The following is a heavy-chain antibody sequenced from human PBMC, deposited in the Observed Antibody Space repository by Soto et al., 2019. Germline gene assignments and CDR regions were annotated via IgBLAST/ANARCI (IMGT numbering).Heavy chain of an antibody. D-gene: IGHD6-6*01. V-gene: IGHV3-33*08. CDR3: ARDFGGSSSSAEDIGLFDY. Sequence: GGSLRLSCAASGFTFSSYGMHWVRQAPGKGLEWVAVIWYDGSNKYYADSVKGRFTISRDNSKNTLYLQMNSLRAEDTAVYYCARDFGGSSSSAEDIGLFDYWGQGTLVTVSS. CDR1: GFTFSSYG. CDR2: IWYDGSNK. J-gene: IGHJ4*02.